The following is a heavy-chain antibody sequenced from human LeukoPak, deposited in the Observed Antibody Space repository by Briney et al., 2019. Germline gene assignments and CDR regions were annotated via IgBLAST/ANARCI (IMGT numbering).Heavy chain of an antibody. CDR1: GFTFSSYA. Sequence: GGSLRLSCAASGFTFSSYAMSWVRQAPGKGLEWVSAISGSGGSTYYADSVKGRFTISRDNSKNTLYLQVNSLRAEDTAVYYCAKDLAPYYDSSGYPSYWGQGTLVTVSS. D-gene: IGHD3-22*01. V-gene: IGHV3-23*01. J-gene: IGHJ4*02. CDR3: AKDLAPYYDSSGYPSY. CDR2: ISGSGGST.